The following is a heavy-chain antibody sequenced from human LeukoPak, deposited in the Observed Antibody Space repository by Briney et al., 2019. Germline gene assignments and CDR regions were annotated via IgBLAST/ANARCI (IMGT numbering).Heavy chain of an antibody. CDR3: ARSGRGYYDSSGLFDY. J-gene: IGHJ4*02. V-gene: IGHV3-72*01. CDR1: GFTFSDHY. Sequence: GGSLRLSCAASGFTFSDHYMDWVRQAPGKGLEWVGRSGNKANSYTTEYVASVKGRFTISRDDSKNSLYLQMNSLKTEDTAVYYCARSGRGYYDSSGLFDYWGQGTLVTVSS. CDR2: SGNKANSYTT. D-gene: IGHD3-22*01.